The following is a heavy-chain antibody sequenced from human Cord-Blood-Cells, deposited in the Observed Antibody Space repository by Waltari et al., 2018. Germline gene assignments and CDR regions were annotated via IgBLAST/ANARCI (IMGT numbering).Heavy chain of an antibody. Sequence: QVQLQQWGAGLLKPSETLSLTCAVYGGSFSGYYWSWIRQPPGKGLEWIGEINHSGSTNYNPSLKSRVTISVDTSKNQFSLKLSSVTAADTAVYYCARGQLLYYDFWSGYLNWFDPWGQGTLVTVSS. V-gene: IGHV4-34*01. CDR3: ARGQLLYYDFWSGYLNWFDP. D-gene: IGHD3-3*01. CDR1: GGSFSGYY. CDR2: INHSGST. J-gene: IGHJ5*02.